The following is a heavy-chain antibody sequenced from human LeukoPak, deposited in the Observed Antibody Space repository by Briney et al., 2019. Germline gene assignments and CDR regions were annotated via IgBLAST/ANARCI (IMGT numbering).Heavy chain of an antibody. Sequence: GGSLRLSCAASGFTFSSYSMNWVRQAPGKGLEWVSSISSSSSYIYYADSVKGRFTISRDNAKNSLYLQMNSLRAEDTALYYCAKDSGLMATKNAFDIWGQGTMVTVSS. D-gene: IGHD5-24*01. CDR2: ISSSSSYI. J-gene: IGHJ3*02. CDR3: AKDSGLMATKNAFDI. V-gene: IGHV3-21*04. CDR1: GFTFSSYS.